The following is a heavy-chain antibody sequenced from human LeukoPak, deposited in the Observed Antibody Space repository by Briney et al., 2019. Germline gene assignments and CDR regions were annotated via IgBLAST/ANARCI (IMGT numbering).Heavy chain of an antibody. CDR3: AKDSKIVGATFRSYHYMDV. D-gene: IGHD1-26*01. CDR2: IRGSGDRT. CDR1: GFTLSSYA. Sequence: GGSLRLSCAASGFTLSSYAMRWVRHAPGEGLEGVSAIRGSGDRTRYAGSVKGRFTMSRDNSKNTLYLQMNSLRAEDRAVYYCAKDSKIVGATFRSYHYMDVWGKGTAVTVSS. J-gene: IGHJ6*03. V-gene: IGHV3-23*01.